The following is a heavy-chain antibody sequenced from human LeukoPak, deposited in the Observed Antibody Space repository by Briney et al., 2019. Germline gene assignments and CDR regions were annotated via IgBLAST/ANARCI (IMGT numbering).Heavy chain of an antibody. D-gene: IGHD3-10*01. CDR1: GFTFDDYA. CDR3: ARGGYGSGSYYYYYYYMDV. J-gene: IGHJ6*03. CDR2: INWNGGST. Sequence: PGGTLRLSCAASGFTFDDYAMSWVRQTPGKGLEWVSCINWNGGSTGYADSVKGRFTISRDNAKYSLYLEMNSLRAEDTALYHCARGGYGSGSYYYYYYYMDVWGKGTTVTVSS. V-gene: IGHV3-20*01.